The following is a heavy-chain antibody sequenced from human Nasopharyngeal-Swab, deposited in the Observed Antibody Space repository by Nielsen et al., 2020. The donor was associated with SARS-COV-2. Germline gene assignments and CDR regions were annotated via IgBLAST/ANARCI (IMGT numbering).Heavy chain of an antibody. CDR2: INSDESST. V-gene: IGHV3-74*01. D-gene: IGHD3-10*01. Sequence: WIRQPPGKGLVWVSRINSDESSTSCADSVKGRFTISRDNAKNTLYLQMNSLRAEDTAVYYCAKDLWFGELSLFYYYYYGMDVWGQGTTVTVSS. J-gene: IGHJ6*02. CDR3: AKDLWFGELSLFYYYYYGMDV.